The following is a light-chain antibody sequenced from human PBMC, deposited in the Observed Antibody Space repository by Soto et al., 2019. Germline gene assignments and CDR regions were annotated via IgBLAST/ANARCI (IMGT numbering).Light chain of an antibody. J-gene: IGLJ3*02. V-gene: IGLV2-14*01. CDR2: DVS. Sequence: QSVLTQPASVSGSPGQSITISCTGTSSDVGAYNYVPWYQQHPGKAPKLMIFDVSNRPSGVSNRFSGSKSGNTASLTISGLQAEEEADYYCSSYTTATTRVFGGGTKLTVL. CDR1: SSDVGAYNY. CDR3: SSYTTATTRV.